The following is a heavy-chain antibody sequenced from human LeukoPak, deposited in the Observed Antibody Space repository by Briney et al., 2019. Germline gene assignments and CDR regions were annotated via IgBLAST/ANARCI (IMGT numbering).Heavy chain of an antibody. D-gene: IGHD2-8*01. J-gene: IGHJ3*02. CDR3: ARAVSCTNGACSHDAFDI. Sequence: GGSLRLSCAASGFTFSSYGMHWVRQAPGKGLEWVAVIWYDGSNKYYADSVKGRFTISRDNSKNTLYLQMNSLRAEDAAVYYCARAVSCTNGACSHDAFDIWGQGTMVTVSS. CDR1: GFTFSSYG. CDR2: IWYDGSNK. V-gene: IGHV3-33*01.